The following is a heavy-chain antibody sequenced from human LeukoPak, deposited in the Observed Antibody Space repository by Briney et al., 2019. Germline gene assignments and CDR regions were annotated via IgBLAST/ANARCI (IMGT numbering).Heavy chain of an antibody. V-gene: IGHV3-30*04. D-gene: IGHD6-13*01. CDR3: ARGLEEYCWYVRRYYYYYGMDV. CDR1: GFTFSSYA. Sequence: PGGSLRLSCAASGFTFSSYAMHWVRQAPGQGLEWWAVISFAGRNKSYADSVKGRFTISRDNSKNTLYLQRNSLRAEDTAVYYCARGLEEYCWYVRRYYYYYGMDVWGQGTTVTVSS. CDR2: ISFAGRNK. J-gene: IGHJ6*02.